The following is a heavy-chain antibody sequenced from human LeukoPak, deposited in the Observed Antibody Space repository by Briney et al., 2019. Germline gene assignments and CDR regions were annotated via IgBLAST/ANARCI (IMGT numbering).Heavy chain of an antibody. J-gene: IGHJ3*02. D-gene: IGHD3-3*01. CDR2: ISSSSYI. CDR3: ARGGAVLRFLEWLFDAFDI. CDR1: GFTFSSYS. V-gene: IGHV3-21*01. Sequence: GGSLRLSCAASGFTFSSYSMNWVRQAPGKGLEWVSSISSSSYIYYADSVKGRFTISRDNAKNSLYLQMNSLRAEDTAVYYCARGGAVLRFLEWLFDAFDIWGQGTMVTVSS.